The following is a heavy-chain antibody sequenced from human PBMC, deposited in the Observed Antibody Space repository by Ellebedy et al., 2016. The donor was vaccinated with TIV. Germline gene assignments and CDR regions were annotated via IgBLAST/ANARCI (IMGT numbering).Heavy chain of an antibody. CDR1: GYTFTGYY. CDR2: INPNSGGT. V-gene: IGHV1-2*02. CDR3: ASVAIDDRNAFDI. Sequence: ASVKVSXXASGYTFTGYYMHWVRQAPGQGLEWMGWINPNSGGTNYAQKFQGRVTMTRDTSTSTVYMELSSLRSEDTAVYYCASVAIDDRNAFDIWGQGTMVTVSS. J-gene: IGHJ3*02. D-gene: IGHD2-15*01.